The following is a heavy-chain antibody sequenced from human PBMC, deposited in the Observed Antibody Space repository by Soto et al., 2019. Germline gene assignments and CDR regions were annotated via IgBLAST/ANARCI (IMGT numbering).Heavy chain of an antibody. J-gene: IGHJ5*02. V-gene: IGHV3-23*01. CDR3: ARDPISMVRGTNNWFDT. Sequence: GGSLRLSCEASGFIFSDHAMSWVRQAPGKGLEWVSAISGNGIATYYADSVKGRFTISRDNSKNTLYLQMNRLRADDTAVYYCARDPISMVRGTNNWFDTWGQGTLVTVSS. CDR1: GFIFSDHA. D-gene: IGHD3-10*01. CDR2: ISGNGIAT.